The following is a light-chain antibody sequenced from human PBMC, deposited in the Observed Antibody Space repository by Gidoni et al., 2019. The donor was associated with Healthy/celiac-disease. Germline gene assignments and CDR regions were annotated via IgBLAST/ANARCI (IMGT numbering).Light chain of an antibody. CDR1: QGISSY. Sequence: AIRITQPPSSLPASTGDRVTITCRASQGISSYLAWYQQKPGKAPKLLIYAASTLQSGVPSRFSGSGSGTDFTLTISCLQSEDFATYYCQQYYSYPLTFXGXTKVEIK. CDR2: AAS. V-gene: IGKV1-8*01. CDR3: QQYYSYPLT. J-gene: IGKJ4*01.